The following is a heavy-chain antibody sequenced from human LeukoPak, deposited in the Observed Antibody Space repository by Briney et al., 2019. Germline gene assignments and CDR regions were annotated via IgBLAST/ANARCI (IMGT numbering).Heavy chain of an antibody. CDR3: ARGGRNYYYYGMDV. Sequence: SETLSLTCAVYGGSFSGYYWSWIRQPPGKGREWIGEINHSGSTNYNPSLRSRVTISVDTSKNQFSLKLSSVTAADTAAYYCARGGRNYYYYGMDVWGQGTTITVSS. CDR1: GGSFSGYY. J-gene: IGHJ6*02. V-gene: IGHV4-34*01. D-gene: IGHD1-14*01. CDR2: INHSGST.